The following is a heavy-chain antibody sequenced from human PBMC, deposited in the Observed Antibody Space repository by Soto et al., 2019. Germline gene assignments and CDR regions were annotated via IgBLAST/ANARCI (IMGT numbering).Heavy chain of an antibody. J-gene: IGHJ4*02. Sequence: QLQLQESGPGLVKPSETLSLTCTVSGGSISSSSYYWGWIRQPPGKGLEWIGSIYYSGSTYYNPSLKSRVTTPVDTAQTQFALKLSSVTAAGTAVYSRASRGGVAAAIWCYWGQGTLVTVSS. V-gene: IGHV4-39*01. CDR1: GGSISSSSYY. CDR2: IYYSGST. D-gene: IGHD6-13*01. CDR3: ASRGGVAAAIWCY.